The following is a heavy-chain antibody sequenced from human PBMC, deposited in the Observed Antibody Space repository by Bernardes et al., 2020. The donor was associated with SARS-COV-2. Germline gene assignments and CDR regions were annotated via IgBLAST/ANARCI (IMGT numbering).Heavy chain of an antibody. CDR1: GFTFDDYA. Sequence: GGSLRLSCAASGFTFDDYAMHWVRQAPGKGLEWVASISGNSESIFYADSVKGLFTVSRDNSKNTLFLQMRRLSAEDSAVYYCARDPYGSGTFGGGFDIWGQGTMVTVSS. D-gene: IGHD3-10*01. J-gene: IGHJ3*02. V-gene: IGHV3-23*01. CDR2: ISGNSESI. CDR3: ARDPYGSGTFGGGFDI.